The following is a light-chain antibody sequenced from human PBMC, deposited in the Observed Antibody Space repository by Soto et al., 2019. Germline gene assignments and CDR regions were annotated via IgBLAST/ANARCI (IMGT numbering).Light chain of an antibody. Sequence: QLVLTQSPSASASLGASVKLTCTLSSGHSNYVIAWHQQQPEKGPRYLMKLNSYGSHSKGEGIPDRFSGSSSGAERYLTISSLQYEDEAEYSCQTWDTGIRVFGGGTKLTVL. CDR3: QTWDTGIRV. V-gene: IGLV4-69*01. CDR2: LNSYGSH. CDR1: SGHSNYV. J-gene: IGLJ2*01.